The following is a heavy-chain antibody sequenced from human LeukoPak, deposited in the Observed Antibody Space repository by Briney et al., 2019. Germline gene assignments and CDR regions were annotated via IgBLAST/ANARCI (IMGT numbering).Heavy chain of an antibody. CDR1: GFTVSFNY. Sequence: PGGSLRLSCAASGFTVSFNYMSWVRQAPGKGLEWISVIYSGGSTYYADSVKGRFTISRDDSKNTLYFQMNSLRAEDTAIYYCARAQWRTYTYYYMDVWGKGTTVTVSS. CDR3: ARAQWRTYTYYYMDV. CDR2: IYSGGST. J-gene: IGHJ6*03. V-gene: IGHV3-53*01. D-gene: IGHD6-19*01.